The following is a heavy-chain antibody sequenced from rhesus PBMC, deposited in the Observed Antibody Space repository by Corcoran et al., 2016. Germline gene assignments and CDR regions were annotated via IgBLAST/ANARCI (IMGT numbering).Heavy chain of an antibody. V-gene: IGHV4-122*02. CDR3: ARGGSSWSHFDF. J-gene: IGHJ4*01. CDR2: ISYSGST. D-gene: IGHD6-13*01. CDR1: GYSISSGYG. Sequence: QLQLQESGPGLVKPSETLSLTCAVSGYSISSGYGWSWIRQSPGKGLEWIGYISYSGSTSYNPSLKRRVTISRDTSKNQFSLKLSSVTAADTAVYYCARGGSSWSHFDFWGQGILVTVSS.